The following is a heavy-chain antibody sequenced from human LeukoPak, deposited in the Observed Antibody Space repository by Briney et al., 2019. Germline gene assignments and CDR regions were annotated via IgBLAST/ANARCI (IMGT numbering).Heavy chain of an antibody. Sequence: PGGSLRLSCAASGFTFDDYAMHWVRQAPGKGLEWVSGISWNSGSIGYADSVKGRFTISRDNAKNSLYLQMSSLRAEDTALYYCAREETRITMLRRVTYFEYWGQGTLVTVSS. CDR2: ISWNSGSI. D-gene: IGHD3-10*01. J-gene: IGHJ4*02. CDR3: AREETRITMLRRVTYFEY. CDR1: GFTFDDYA. V-gene: IGHV3-9*01.